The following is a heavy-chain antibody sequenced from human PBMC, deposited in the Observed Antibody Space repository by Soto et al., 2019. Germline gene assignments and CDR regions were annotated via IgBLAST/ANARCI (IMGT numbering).Heavy chain of an antibody. V-gene: IGHV4-61*08. CDR2: TFSSAST. CDR3: ARNPLRLPFDS. J-gene: IGHJ4*02. CDR1: GGSGSSGGSS. Sequence: SETPSLTSTVSGGSGSSGGSSCSWLRQPEGTGLEWMVHTFSSASTHYTPSLKSRVTISVDMSKNQFSLKLSPLTAAETAVYFCARNPLRLPFDSRGQGTLVTVSS.